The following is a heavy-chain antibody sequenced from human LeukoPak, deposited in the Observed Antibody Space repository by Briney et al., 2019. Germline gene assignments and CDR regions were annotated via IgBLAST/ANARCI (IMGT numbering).Heavy chain of an antibody. V-gene: IGHV4-59*12. CDR2: IYYSGST. D-gene: IGHD5-18*01. CDR3: AAGSQSTALIK. Sequence: SETLSLTCTVSGGSISTYYWSWIRQPPGKGLEWIGYIYYSGSTNYNPTLKSRVTISLDTSKNQFSLRLSSVTAADTAVYYCAAGSQSTALIKWGQGTLVTVSS. J-gene: IGHJ4*02. CDR1: GGSISTYY.